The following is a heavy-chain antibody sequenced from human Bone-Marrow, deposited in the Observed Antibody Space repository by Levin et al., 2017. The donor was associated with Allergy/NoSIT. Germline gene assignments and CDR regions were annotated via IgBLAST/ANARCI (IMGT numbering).Heavy chain of an antibody. CDR2: INANSGGT. CDR3: ARVMITFGVYTAFDI. V-gene: IGHV1-2*02. Sequence: ASVKVSCKASGYTFTGYYMHWVRQAPGQGLEWMGWINANSGGTNYAQKFQGRVTMTRDMSISTAYMELSGLNSDDTAVYYCARVMITFGVYTAFDIWGQGTMVTVSS. J-gene: IGHJ3*02. CDR1: GYTFTGYY. D-gene: IGHD3-16*01.